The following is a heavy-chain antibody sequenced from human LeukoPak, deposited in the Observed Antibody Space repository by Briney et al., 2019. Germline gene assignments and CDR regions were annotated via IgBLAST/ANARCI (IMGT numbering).Heavy chain of an antibody. CDR3: AKRGSYYYYMDV. V-gene: IGHV3-74*01. CDR1: GFTFSGFW. D-gene: IGHD3-10*01. Sequence: GGSLRLSCAASGFTFSGFWMHWVRQAPGKGLVWVSCISFDGSDATYADSVKGRFTISRDNAKNTLHLQMDSLTVEDTAVYYCAKRGSYYYYMDVWGKGTTVTVSS. J-gene: IGHJ6*03. CDR2: ISFDGSDA.